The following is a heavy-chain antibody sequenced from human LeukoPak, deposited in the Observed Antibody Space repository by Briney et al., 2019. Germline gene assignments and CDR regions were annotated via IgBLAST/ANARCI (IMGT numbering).Heavy chain of an antibody. CDR3: ARDGFTMIVVGWYFDL. Sequence: GGSLRLSCAASGFTFRSYDMNCVRQAPGKGLEWVSYMSSSGSSTYYADSVKGRFTISRDNSKNTLYLQMNSLRAEDTAVYYCARDGFTMIVVGWYFDLWGRGTLVTVSS. D-gene: IGHD3-22*01. V-gene: IGHV3-48*03. J-gene: IGHJ2*01. CDR1: GFTFRSYD. CDR2: MSSSGSST.